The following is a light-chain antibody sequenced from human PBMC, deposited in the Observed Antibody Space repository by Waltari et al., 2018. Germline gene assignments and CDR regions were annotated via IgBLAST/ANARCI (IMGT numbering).Light chain of an antibody. V-gene: IGKV4-1*01. J-gene: IGKJ2*01. CDR3: HQYYGSPYT. CDR2: WAS. Sequence: DIVMTQSPDSLAVSLGERATINCKSSQSVLYSPDNKNYLAWYQQKPGQPPKLLIYWASTRESGVPDRFSGSGSGTDFTLTISSLQAEDVAVYYCHQYYGSPYTFGQGTKLEIK. CDR1: QSVLYSPDNKNY.